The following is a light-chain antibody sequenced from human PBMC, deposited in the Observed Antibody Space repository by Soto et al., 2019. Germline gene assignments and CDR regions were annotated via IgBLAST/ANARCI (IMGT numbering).Light chain of an antibody. CDR3: SSYTSSSTPDV. J-gene: IGLJ1*01. V-gene: IGLV2-14*01. CDR1: SSDVGGYNY. CDR2: EVS. Sequence: QSVLTQPASVSGSPGQSITISCTRTSSDVGGYNYVSWYPQHPGKDPKLMIYEVSNRPSGVSNRFSGSKSGNTASLTISGLQAEDEADYYCSSYTSSSTPDVFGTGTKVTVL.